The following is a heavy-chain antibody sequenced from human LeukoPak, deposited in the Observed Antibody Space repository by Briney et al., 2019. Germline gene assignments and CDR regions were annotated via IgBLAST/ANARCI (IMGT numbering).Heavy chain of an antibody. CDR1: GFTFSNFG. J-gene: IGHJ4*02. CDR3: ARHVGISF. Sequence: PGGSLRLSCAASGFTFSNFGMHWVRQAPGKGLEWVAFIRYDGSNEYYADSVKGRFTISRDNSKNTLYLQMNSLRADDTAIYYCARHVGISFWGQGTLVTVSS. D-gene: IGHD7-27*01. CDR2: IRYDGSNE. V-gene: IGHV3-30*02.